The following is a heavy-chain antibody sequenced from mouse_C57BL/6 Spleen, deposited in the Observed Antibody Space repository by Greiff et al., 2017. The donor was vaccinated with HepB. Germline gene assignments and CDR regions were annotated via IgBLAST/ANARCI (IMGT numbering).Heavy chain of an antibody. CDR2: IWSDGST. CDR1: GFSLTSYG. CDR3: ARSTMVTYYAMDY. D-gene: IGHD2-2*01. Sequence: VQLKESGPGLVAPSQSLSITCTVSGFSLTSYGVHWVRQPPGKGLEWLVVIWSDGSTTYNSALKSRLSISKDNSKSQVFLKMNSLQTDDTAMYYCARSTMVTYYAMDYWGQGTSVTVSS. V-gene: IGHV2-6*03. J-gene: IGHJ4*01.